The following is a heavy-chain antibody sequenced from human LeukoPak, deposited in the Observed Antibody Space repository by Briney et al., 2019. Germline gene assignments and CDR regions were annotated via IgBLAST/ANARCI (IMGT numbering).Heavy chain of an antibody. V-gene: IGHV1-2*02. CDR3: ARGGGRYSVDY. CDR2: ISPNSGGT. CDR1: GYTFIDYY. Sequence: ASVKVSCKASGYTFIDYYMHWVRHAPGQGLEWIGWISPNSGGTKYVQKFQGRVTMTRDTSITTVYMELSGLSFDDTAVYYCARGGGRYSVDYWGQGTLVTVSS. D-gene: IGHD1-26*01. J-gene: IGHJ4*02.